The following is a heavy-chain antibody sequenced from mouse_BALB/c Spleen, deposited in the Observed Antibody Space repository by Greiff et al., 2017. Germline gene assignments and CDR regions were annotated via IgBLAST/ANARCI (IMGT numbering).Heavy chain of an antibody. Sequence: VQLQQSGAELAKPGASVKMSCKASGYTFTSYWMHWVKQRPGQGLEWIGYINPSTGYTEYNQKFKDKATLTADKSSSKAYMQLSSLTSEDSAVYYCARIGGGYYVRLAYWGQGTLVTVSA. V-gene: IGHV1-7*01. CDR2: INPSTGYT. CDR1: GYTFTSYW. J-gene: IGHJ3*01. D-gene: IGHD2-3*01. CDR3: ARIGGGYYVRLAY.